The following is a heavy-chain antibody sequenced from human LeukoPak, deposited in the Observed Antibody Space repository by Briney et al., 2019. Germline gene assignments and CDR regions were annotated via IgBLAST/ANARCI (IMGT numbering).Heavy chain of an antibody. CDR3: AKEVKDTGYYYLDN. Sequence: GGSLRLSCAASGFTFRNYTMTWVRQAPGKGLEWVSAISGSGGSTYYADSVKGRFTISRDNSKNTLYLQMNRLRDEDTALFYCAKEVKDTGYYYLDNWGQGTLVTVSS. CDR2: ISGSGGST. CDR1: GFTFRNYT. J-gene: IGHJ4*02. V-gene: IGHV3-23*01. D-gene: IGHD3-3*01.